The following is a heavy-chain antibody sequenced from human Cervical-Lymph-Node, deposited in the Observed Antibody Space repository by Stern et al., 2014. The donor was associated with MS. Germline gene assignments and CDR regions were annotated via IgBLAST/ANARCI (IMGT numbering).Heavy chain of an antibody. J-gene: IGHJ4*02. CDR2: TAYDVTNT. D-gene: IGHD3-10*01. Sequence: VHLVESGGGVVQPGRSLRLSCVASGFTFSDYAMSWVRQAPGKGLEWVARTAYDVTNTFYATSVKAPFTISRDNSKRTLTLLINRLRAEDTAVYYCARKVTGRHYFDYWGQGTLVTVSS. CDR3: ARKVTGRHYFDY. CDR1: GFTFSDYA. V-gene: IGHV3-30-3*01.